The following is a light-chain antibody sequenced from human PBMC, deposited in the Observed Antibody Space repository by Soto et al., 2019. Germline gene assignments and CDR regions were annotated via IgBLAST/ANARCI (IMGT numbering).Light chain of an antibody. J-gene: IGLJ1*01. CDR3: SSYTSSTTENV. Sequence: QSVLTQPASVSGSPGQSITISCTGTSSDVGAYNYVSWYQQHPGKAPKLMIYEVSNWPSGVSDRFSGSKSGNTASLTISGLQAEDEADYYCSSYTSSTTENVFGTGTKLTVL. V-gene: IGLV2-14*01. CDR1: SSDVGAYNY. CDR2: EVS.